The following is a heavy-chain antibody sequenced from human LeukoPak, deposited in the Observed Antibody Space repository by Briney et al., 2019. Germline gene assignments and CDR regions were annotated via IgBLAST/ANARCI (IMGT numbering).Heavy chain of an antibody. CDR1: RFTFSSYA. J-gene: IGHJ4*02. CDR2: IGGSGGGI. CDR3: AKYRGFGDSYDS. V-gene: IGHV3-23*01. D-gene: IGHD3-10*01. Sequence: GGSLRLSCAASRFTFSSYAMSWVRQSPGMRLEWVSTIGGSGGGIYYADSVKGRFTISRDNSQSTLYLQMNSLRAEDTAVYYCAKYRGFGDSYDSWGQGTLVTVCS.